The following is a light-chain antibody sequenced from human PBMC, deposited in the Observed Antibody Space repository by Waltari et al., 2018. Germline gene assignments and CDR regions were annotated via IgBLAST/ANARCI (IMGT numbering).Light chain of an antibody. J-gene: IGKJ4*01. Sequence: DIVLTQSPGTLSLSPGERATLSFRASQSVSSSYLAWYQQKPGQAPRLLIYGASSRATGIPDRFSGSGSGTDFSLTISRLEPEDFAVYYCQRYGSSPLTFGGGTKVEIK. CDR1: QSVSSSY. CDR2: GAS. V-gene: IGKV3-20*01. CDR3: QRYGSSPLT.